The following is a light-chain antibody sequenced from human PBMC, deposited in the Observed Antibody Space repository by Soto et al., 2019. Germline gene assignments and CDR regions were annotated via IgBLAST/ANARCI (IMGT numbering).Light chain of an antibody. J-gene: IGKJ1*01. V-gene: IGKV3-20*01. CDR3: QQFGVSPT. CDR2: DAS. Sequence: EIVMTQSPVTLSMSPGERATLSFRASLTVGTNVAWYQQTPGQAPRLLIYDASARATGIPDRFSGSGSGTDFTLTISKLEPEDFAVYYCQQFGVSPTFGQGTKVDI. CDR1: LTVGTN.